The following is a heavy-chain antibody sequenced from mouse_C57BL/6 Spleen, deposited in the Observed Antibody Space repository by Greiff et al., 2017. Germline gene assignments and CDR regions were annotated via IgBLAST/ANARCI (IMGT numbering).Heavy chain of an antibody. J-gene: IGHJ4*01. V-gene: IGHV2-5*01. CDR1: GFSLTSYG. CDR2: IWRGGST. Sequence: QVQLQQSGPGLVQPSQSLSITCTVSGFSLTSYGVHWVRQSPGKGLEWLGVIWRGGSTDYNAAFMSRLSTTKDNPRSQAFFKMNSLRADDTAIYYSAKNNGNCGHYYAMDYGAQGTSDPVSS. D-gene: IGHD2-1*01. CDR3: AKNNGNCGHYYAMDY.